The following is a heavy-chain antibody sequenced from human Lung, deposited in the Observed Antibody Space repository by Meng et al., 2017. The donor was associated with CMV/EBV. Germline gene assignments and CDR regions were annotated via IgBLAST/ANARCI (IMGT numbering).Heavy chain of an antibody. CDR1: GLTFSSHP. V-gene: IGHV3-23*01. Sequence: GGSLRLSCVASGLTFSSHPMTWVRQAPGKGLEWVSSISGSGGSTYSADSVQGRFTISRDNSKNTLYLQMSALRDEDTALYYCARGGPVAGKNWFDRWGQGTRVTGAS. D-gene: IGHD6-19*01. J-gene: IGHJ5*02. CDR3: ARGGPVAGKNWFDR. CDR2: ISGSGGST.